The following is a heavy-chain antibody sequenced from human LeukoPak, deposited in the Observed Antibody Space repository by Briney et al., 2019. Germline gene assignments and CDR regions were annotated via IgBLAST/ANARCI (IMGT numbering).Heavy chain of an antibody. Sequence: GGSLRLSCAASGFTFSGYWMDWVRQAPGKGLVWVSRINSDGSSTSYADSVKGRFTISRDNAKNTLYLQMNSLRAEDTAVYYCARDFGNSYCSSTSCSDYWGQGTLVTVSS. CDR1: GFTFSGYW. CDR3: ARDFGNSYCSSTSCSDY. J-gene: IGHJ4*02. V-gene: IGHV3-74*01. D-gene: IGHD2-2*01. CDR2: INSDGSST.